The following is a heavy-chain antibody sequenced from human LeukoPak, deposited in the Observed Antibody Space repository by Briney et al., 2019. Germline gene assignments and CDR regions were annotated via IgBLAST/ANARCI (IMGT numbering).Heavy chain of an antibody. CDR2: IYYSGST. Sequence: SETLSLTCTVSGGSISSYYWSWIRQPPGKGLEWIGYIYYSGSTNYNPSLKSRVTISVDTSKNQFSLKLSSVTAADTAVCYCARSWDVWGKGTTVTVSS. CDR1: GGSISSYY. V-gene: IGHV4-59*01. J-gene: IGHJ6*04. CDR3: ARSWDV.